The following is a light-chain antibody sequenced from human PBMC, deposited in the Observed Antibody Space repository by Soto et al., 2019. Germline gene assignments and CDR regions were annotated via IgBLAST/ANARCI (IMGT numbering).Light chain of an antibody. CDR3: VQGARWPPV. Sequence: DVVMTQSPLSLPVILGQPASISCRSSQSRVYSDGNTYLSWFQQRTGQSPRRLIYKVSKRDSGVPDSFSGSGSDTNFTLKISGVEAEYVGIYSCVQGARWPPVFGPGTRVDI. V-gene: IGKV2-30*01. J-gene: IGKJ3*01. CDR2: KVS. CDR1: QSRVYSDGNTY.